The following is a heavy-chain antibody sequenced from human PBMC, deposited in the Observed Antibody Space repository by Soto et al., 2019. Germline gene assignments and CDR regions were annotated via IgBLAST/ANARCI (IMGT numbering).Heavy chain of an antibody. CDR2: IFYSGST. V-gene: IGHV4-61*08. Sequence: PPETLSLTCTVSSGSISSADYYWSWIRQPPGKGLEWIGYIFYSGSTNYNPSLKSRVTISVDTSKNQFSLKLSSVTAADTAVYYCARRYSSSFDYWGQGTLVTVSS. CDR1: SGSISSADYY. J-gene: IGHJ4*02. CDR3: ARRYSSSFDY. D-gene: IGHD6-13*01.